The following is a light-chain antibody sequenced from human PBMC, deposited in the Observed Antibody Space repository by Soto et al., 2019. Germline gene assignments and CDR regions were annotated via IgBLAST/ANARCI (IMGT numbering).Light chain of an antibody. J-gene: IGKJ4*02. V-gene: IGKV3-15*01. Sequence: EIVMTQSPATLYVSPGERATLSCKATHSLGSRLTWYQHKPGQALRLLIYGASTRATGIPARFRANGSETEFTLAIRSLQSGDFAVYVCQQYISWLLSFGGGTKVVIK. CDR2: GAS. CDR3: QQYISWLLS. CDR1: HSLGSR.